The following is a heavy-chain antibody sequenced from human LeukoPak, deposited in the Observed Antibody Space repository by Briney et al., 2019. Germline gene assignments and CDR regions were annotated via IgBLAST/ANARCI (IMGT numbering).Heavy chain of an antibody. CDR3: AREDSGWQTDY. CDR1: VYTFTSYY. Sequence: GASVKVSCKASVYTFTSYYTHWVRQAPGQGLEWMGIINPSGGSTSYAQKFQGRVTMTRDTSTSTVYMELSSLRSEDTAVYYCAREDSGWQTDYWGQGTLVTVSS. J-gene: IGHJ4*02. CDR2: INPSGGST. V-gene: IGHV1-46*03. D-gene: IGHD6-19*01.